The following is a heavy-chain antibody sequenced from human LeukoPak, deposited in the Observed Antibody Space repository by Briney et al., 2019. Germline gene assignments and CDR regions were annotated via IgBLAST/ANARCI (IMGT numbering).Heavy chain of an antibody. Sequence: GGSLRLSCAASGFTFRSYAMNWVRQAPGKGLEWVSAISGSGGSTYYADSVKGRFTISRDNSKNTLYLQMNSLRAEDTAVYYCAKDFSIVVVPAAIIGTIAWGQGTLVTVPS. CDR3: AKDFSIVVVPAAIIGTIA. CDR2: ISGSGGST. CDR1: GFTFRSYA. D-gene: IGHD2-2*01. J-gene: IGHJ4*02. V-gene: IGHV3-23*01.